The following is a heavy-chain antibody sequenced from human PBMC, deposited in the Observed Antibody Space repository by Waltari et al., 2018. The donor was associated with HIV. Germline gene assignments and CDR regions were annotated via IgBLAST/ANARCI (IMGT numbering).Heavy chain of an antibody. CDR2: VHQSGSA. J-gene: IGHJ6*02. V-gene: IGHV4-38-2*01. CDR1: ASSIGHGFY. CDR3: ARMDYGSGTPPLDIYVMDV. D-gene: IGHD3-10*01. Sequence: QLLLQESGPGLVKPSETLSLTCSVSASSIGHGFYWGWIRQPPGEGLEWIATVHQSGSAYYGPSLKSRVTISMDTSSNQFSLKMNSVTAADTAVYYCARMDYGSGTPPLDIYVMDVWGQGTTVTVSS.